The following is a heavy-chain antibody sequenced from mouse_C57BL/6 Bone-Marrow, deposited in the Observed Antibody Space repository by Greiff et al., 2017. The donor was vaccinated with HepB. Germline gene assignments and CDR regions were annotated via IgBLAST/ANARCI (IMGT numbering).Heavy chain of an antibody. D-gene: IGHD1-1*01. J-gene: IGHJ2*01. Sequence: VQLQESGAELVKPGASVKISCKASGYAFSSYWMNWVKQRPGKGLEWIGQIYPGDGDTKYNGKFKGKATLTADKSSSTAYMQLSSLTSEDSAVYFCARRGITTVVANYFDYWGQGTTLTVSS. CDR3: ARRGITTVVANYFDY. CDR1: GYAFSSYW. V-gene: IGHV1-80*01. CDR2: IYPGDGDT.